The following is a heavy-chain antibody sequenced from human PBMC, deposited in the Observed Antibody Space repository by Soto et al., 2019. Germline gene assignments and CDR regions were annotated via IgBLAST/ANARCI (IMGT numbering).Heavy chain of an antibody. D-gene: IGHD5-12*01. Sequence: EVQLLESGGGLVQPGGSLRLSCAASGFTFSSYAMSWVRQAPGKGLEWVSAISGSGGSTYYVDSVKGRFTITRDNSKNTMYLQMNSLRAEDMAVYYCAKAGACGYDLVDYWGQGTLVTVSS. V-gene: IGHV3-23*01. J-gene: IGHJ4*02. CDR3: AKAGACGYDLVDY. CDR2: ISGSGGST. CDR1: GFTFSSYA.